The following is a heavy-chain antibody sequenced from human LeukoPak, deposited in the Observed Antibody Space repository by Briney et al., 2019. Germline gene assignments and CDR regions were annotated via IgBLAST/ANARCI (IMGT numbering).Heavy chain of an antibody. Sequence: ASVKVSCKASGGTFSSYAISWVRQAPGQGLEWMGGVIPIFGTANYAQKFQGRVTITADESTSTAYMELSSLRSEDTAVYYCAINDCSSTSCYAGGNHYYYYYGMDVWGQGTTVTVSS. CDR2: VIPIFGTA. CDR1: GGTFSSYA. D-gene: IGHD2-2*01. V-gene: IGHV1-69*13. J-gene: IGHJ6*02. CDR3: AINDCSSTSCYAGGNHYYYYYGMDV.